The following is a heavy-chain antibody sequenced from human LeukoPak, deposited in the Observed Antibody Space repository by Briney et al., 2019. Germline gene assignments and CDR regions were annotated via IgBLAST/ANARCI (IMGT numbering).Heavy chain of an antibody. CDR2: ITSTSSYR. V-gene: IGHV3-11*06. CDR3: ARAQYYLDS. J-gene: IGHJ4*02. Sequence: GGSLRLSCAASGFTFSDYYMSWIRQAPGKGLEWVSYITSTSSYRNYADSVRGRFTISRDNAKNALFLQMNSLRAEDTAAYYCARAQYYLDSWGQGTLVTVSS. CDR1: GFTFSDYY.